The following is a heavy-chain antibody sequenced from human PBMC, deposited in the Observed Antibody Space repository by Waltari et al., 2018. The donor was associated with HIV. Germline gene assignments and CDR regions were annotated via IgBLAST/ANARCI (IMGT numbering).Heavy chain of an antibody. CDR2: INSDGSST. V-gene: IGHV3-74*01. Sequence: EVQLVESGGGLVQPGGSLRLSCAASGFTFSSYCMHWVRQVPGKGLVWGSRINSDGSSTTYADSVKGRFTISRDNAKSTLYLQMNSLRDEDTAVYYCARTFTVATISPLLHWGQGTLVTVSS. J-gene: IGHJ4*02. CDR3: ARTFTVATISPLLH. CDR1: GFTFSSYC. D-gene: IGHD5-12*01.